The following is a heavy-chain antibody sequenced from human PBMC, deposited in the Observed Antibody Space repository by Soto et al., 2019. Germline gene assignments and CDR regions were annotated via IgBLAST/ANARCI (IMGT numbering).Heavy chain of an antibody. D-gene: IGHD3-16*01. Sequence: PSETLSLTCNVSGGSVNSGSYYWTWIRQPPGKRLEWIGYVYGSEIFNYNPSLKSRVTISVDTSKNQFSLRLRSVTAADTAVYYCARGDYALVDWGQGTLVTVSS. V-gene: IGHV4-61*01. CDR1: GGSVNSGSYY. CDR3: ARGDYALVD. J-gene: IGHJ4*02. CDR2: VYGSEIF.